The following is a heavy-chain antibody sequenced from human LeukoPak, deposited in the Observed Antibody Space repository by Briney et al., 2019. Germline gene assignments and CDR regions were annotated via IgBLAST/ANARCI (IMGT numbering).Heavy chain of an antibody. J-gene: IGHJ4*02. Sequence: GGSLRLSCAASGFTVSSNYMLWVRQPPGKGLEYVSVFYNTGTTYYADSVKGRFTISRDNSKNTLSLQMNSLRAEDTAVYYCARGVGSSSDFWGQGTLVTVSS. V-gene: IGHV3-66*02. CDR3: ARGVGSSSDF. CDR2: FYNTGTT. CDR1: GFTVSSNY. D-gene: IGHD6-6*01.